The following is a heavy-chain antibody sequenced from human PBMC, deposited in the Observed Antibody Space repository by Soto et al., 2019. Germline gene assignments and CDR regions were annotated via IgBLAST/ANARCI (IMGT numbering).Heavy chain of an antibody. V-gene: IGHV3-30*03. Sequence: QVQLVESGGGVVQPGTSLRLSCVASGFGFNFFGIHWVRQAPGKGLEWVAGISGDASRIYYADDLKGRVTISRVNSEKTLYLQMNSLGPEDTALYYCARDRDAGWFVMDVWGQGTTVTV. CDR3: ARDRDAGWFVMDV. CDR1: GFGFNFFG. D-gene: IGHD3-10*01. J-gene: IGHJ6*02. CDR2: ISGDASRI.